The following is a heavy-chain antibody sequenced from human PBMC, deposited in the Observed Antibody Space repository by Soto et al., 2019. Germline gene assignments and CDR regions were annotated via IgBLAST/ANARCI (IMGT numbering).Heavy chain of an antibody. CDR3: ARSVERDDYDTGGYG. CDR2: IIPIFGTA. Sequence: QVQLVQSGAEVKKPGSSVKVSCKASGGTFSNYAISWVRQAPGQGLEWMGGIIPIFGTANNAQKFQGRVTITADESTSTAYMELSSLRSEDTAVYYCARSVERDDYDTGGYGWGQGTLVTVSS. CDR1: GGTFSNYA. D-gene: IGHD3-22*01. V-gene: IGHV1-69*12. J-gene: IGHJ1*01.